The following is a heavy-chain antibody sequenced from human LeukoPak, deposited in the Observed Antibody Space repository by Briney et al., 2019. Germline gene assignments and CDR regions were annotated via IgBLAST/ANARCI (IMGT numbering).Heavy chain of an antibody. J-gene: IGHJ6*03. D-gene: IGHD3-10*01. CDR2: IYHSGST. CDR1: GYSISSGYY. V-gene: IGHV4-38-2*02. CDR3: ARTTMVRGTYYMDV. Sequence: SETLSLTRTVSGYSISSGYYWGWIRQPPGKGLEWIGSIYHSGSTYYSPSLKSRVTISVDTSKNQFSLKLNSVTAADTAVYYCARTTMVRGTYYMDVWGKGTTVTISS.